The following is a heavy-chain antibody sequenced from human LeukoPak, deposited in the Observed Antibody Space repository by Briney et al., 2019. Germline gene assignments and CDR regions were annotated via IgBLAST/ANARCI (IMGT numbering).Heavy chain of an antibody. V-gene: IGHV1-8*03. J-gene: IGHJ6*03. CDR3: ARAGRYFDWLLIPYYYYYMDV. Sequence: ASVKVSCKASGYTFTSYDINWVRQATGQGLEWMGWMNPNSGNTGYAQKFQGRVTITRNTSISTAYMELSSLRSEDTAVYYCARAGRYFDWLLIPYYYYYMDVWGKGTTVTVSS. CDR1: GYTFTSYD. CDR2: MNPNSGNT. D-gene: IGHD3-9*01.